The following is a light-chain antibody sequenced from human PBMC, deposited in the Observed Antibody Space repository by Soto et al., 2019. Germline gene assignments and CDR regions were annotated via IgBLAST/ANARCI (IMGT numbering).Light chain of an antibody. CDR3: QQSHSDPFT. CDR2: APS. Sequence: DIQMNQSPFSLSASLGDRVTITCRASQSISDYLNGYQQKPGKVPKLLIFAPSSLQVGVPSRFSGRGSGTDCPLTISRLQHVKFATYLCQQSHSDPFTCGPGAPVDIK. J-gene: IGKJ3*01. V-gene: IGKV1-39*01. CDR1: QSISDY.